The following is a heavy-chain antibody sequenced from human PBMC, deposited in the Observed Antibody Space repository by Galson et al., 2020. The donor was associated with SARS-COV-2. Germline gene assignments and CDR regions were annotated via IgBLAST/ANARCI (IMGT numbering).Heavy chain of an antibody. CDR3: ATSTTVNSVYYYGLDV. D-gene: IGHD4-4*01. J-gene: IGHJ6*02. Sequence: SETLSLTCTVSGGSISSYYWSWIRQPPGKGLEWIGYMYYSGSTNDNPSLKSRVTISIDTSKNQFSLKLSSVTAADTAVYYCATSTTVNSVYYYGLDVWGQGTAVTVSS. CDR2: MYYSGST. CDR1: GGSISSYY. V-gene: IGHV4-59*08.